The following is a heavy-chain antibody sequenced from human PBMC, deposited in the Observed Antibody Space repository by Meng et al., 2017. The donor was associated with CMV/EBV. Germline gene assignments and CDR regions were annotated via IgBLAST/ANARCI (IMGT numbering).Heavy chain of an antibody. D-gene: IGHD1-1*01. CDR2: INWNGGST. J-gene: IGHJ4*02. CDR1: GFTFDDYG. Sequence: LSLTGAASGFTFDDYGMSWVRQAPGKGLEWVSGINWNGGSTGYADSVKGRFTISRDNAKNSLYLQMNSLRAEDTALYYCARAWGGGELEPQGEWGQGTLVTVSS. V-gene: IGHV3-20*04. CDR3: ARAWGGGELEPQGE.